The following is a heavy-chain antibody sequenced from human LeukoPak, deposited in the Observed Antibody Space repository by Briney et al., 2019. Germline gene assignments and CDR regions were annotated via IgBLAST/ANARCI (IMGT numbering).Heavy chain of an antibody. CDR2: IKQDGSEE. V-gene: IGHV3-7*01. CDR3: ARGSSAGASLRHDY. Sequence: HPGGSLRLSCAASGFTFSSYWMSWVRQAPGKGLEWVANIKQDGSEENFVDSVKGRFTISRDNAKKSLYLQMNSLRAEDTAVYYCARGSSAGASLRHDYWGQGTLVTVSS. CDR1: GFTFSSYW. D-gene: IGHD1-26*01. J-gene: IGHJ4*02.